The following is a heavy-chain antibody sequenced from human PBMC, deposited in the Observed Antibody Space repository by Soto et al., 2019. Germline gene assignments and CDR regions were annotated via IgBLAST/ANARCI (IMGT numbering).Heavy chain of an antibody. J-gene: IGHJ4*02. CDR3: TKDRTVTMLGSHVY. D-gene: IGHD4-17*01. V-gene: IGHV3-23*01. Sequence: GGSLRLSCAASGFTFSSYAISWVRQAPGKGLEWVSAISGSGGSTYYADSVKGRFTISRDNSKNTLYLQMNSLRAEDTAVYYCTKDRTVTMLGSHVYWGQGTLVPVLL. CDR1: GFTFSSYA. CDR2: ISGSGGST.